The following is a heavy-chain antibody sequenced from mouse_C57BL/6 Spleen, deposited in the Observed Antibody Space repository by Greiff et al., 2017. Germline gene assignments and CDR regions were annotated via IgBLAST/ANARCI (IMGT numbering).Heavy chain of an antibody. J-gene: IGHJ1*01. V-gene: IGHV5-6*01. CDR2: ISSGGSYT. CDR3: ARTGTYFDV. Sequence: EVQLVESGGDLVKPGGSLKLSCAASGFTFSSYGMSWVRQTPDKRLEWVATISSGGSYTYYPDSVKGRFTISRDNAKNTLYLQMSSLKSEDTAMYYCARTGTYFDVWGSGTTVTVSS. CDR1: GFTFSSYG. D-gene: IGHD4-1*01.